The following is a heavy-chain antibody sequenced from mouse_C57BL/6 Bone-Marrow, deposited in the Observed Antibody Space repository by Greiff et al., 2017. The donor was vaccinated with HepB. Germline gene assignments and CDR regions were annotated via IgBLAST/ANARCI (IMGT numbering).Heavy chain of an antibody. CDR2: INPSTGGT. V-gene: IGHV1-42*01. CDR3: ARSTTVVDWYFDV. CDR1: GYSFTGYY. D-gene: IGHD1-1*01. J-gene: IGHJ1*03. Sequence: VQLQQSGPELVKPGASVKISCKASGYSFTGYYMNWVKQSPEKSLEWIGEINPSTGGTTYNQKFKAKATLPVDKSSSTAYMQLKSLTSEDSAVYYCARSTTVVDWYFDVWGTGTTVTVSS.